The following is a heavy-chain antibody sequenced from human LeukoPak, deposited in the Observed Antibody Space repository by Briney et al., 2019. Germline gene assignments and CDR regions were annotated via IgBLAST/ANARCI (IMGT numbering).Heavy chain of an antibody. CDR2: INHSGST. D-gene: IGHD6-13*01. J-gene: IGHJ4*02. CDR3: ASSIADSSTNFDY. Sequence: SETLSLTCAVYGGSFSGYYWSWIRQPPGKGLEWIGEINHSGSTNYNPSLKSRVTISVDTSKNQSSLKLSSVTAADTAVYYCASSIADSSTNFDYWGQGTLVTVSS. CDR1: GGSFSGYY. V-gene: IGHV4-34*01.